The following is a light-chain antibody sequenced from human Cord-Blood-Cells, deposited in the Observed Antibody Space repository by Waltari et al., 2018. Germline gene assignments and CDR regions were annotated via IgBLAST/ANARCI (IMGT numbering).Light chain of an antibody. V-gene: IGKV3-15*01. CDR3: QQYNNWWT. Sequence: IVMTQSPATLSVSPGERGTLSCRASQSVSSNLAWYQQKPGQAPRLLIYGAAPRATGIPARFSGSGSGTEFTLTISSLQSEDFAVYYCQQYNNWWTFGQGTKVEIK. J-gene: IGKJ1*01. CDR2: GAA. CDR1: QSVSSN.